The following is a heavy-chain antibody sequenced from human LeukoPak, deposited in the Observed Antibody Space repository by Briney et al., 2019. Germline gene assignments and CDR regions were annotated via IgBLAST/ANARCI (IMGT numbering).Heavy chain of an antibody. CDR3: ARDPSGYGYGEDYMDV. CDR1: GGSISSSSYY. V-gene: IGHV4-39*07. CDR2: IYYSGST. Sequence: PSETLSLTCTVSGGSISSSSYYWGWIRQPPGKGLEWIGSIYYSGSTYYNPSLKSRVTISVDTSKNQSSLKLSSVTAADTAVYYCARDPSGYGYGEDYMDVWGKGTTVTVSS. D-gene: IGHD5-18*01. J-gene: IGHJ6*03.